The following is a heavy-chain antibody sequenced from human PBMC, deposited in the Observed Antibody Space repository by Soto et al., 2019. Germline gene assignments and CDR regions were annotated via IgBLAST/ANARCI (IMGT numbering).Heavy chain of an antibody. CDR2: LKGKTDGGPT. D-gene: IGHD4-17*01. J-gene: IGHJ4*02. Sequence: GGSLRLSCAVSGFIFNNAWMNWVRQTPGKGLEWVGRLKGKTDGGPTDYAEFVKVRFTISGDDSKNTVFLQMNSLESEDTAVYYCATSGTMVYGDSTRPHFDYWGQGTLVTVSS. CDR1: GFIFNNAW. CDR3: ATSGTMVYGDSTRPHFDY. V-gene: IGHV3-15*07.